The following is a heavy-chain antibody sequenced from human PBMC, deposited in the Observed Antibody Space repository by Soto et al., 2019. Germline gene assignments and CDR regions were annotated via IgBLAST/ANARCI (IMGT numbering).Heavy chain of an antibody. Sequence: QVQLQESGPGLVKSSQTLSLTCTVSGGSISSGDYHWSWIRQPPGKGLEWIGYIYYDGGTYYNPSLKSRLTMSLDTSKNQFSLKLSSVTAADTAVYYCARDSFNYYYGMDVWGQGTSVTVSS. CDR1: GGSISSGDYH. CDR2: IYYDGGT. J-gene: IGHJ6*02. V-gene: IGHV4-30-4*01. CDR3: ARDSFNYYYGMDV.